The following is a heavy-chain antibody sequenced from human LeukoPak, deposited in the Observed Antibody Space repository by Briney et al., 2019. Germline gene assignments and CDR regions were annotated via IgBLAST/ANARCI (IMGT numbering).Heavy chain of an antibody. D-gene: IGHD5-18*01. V-gene: IGHV3-21*01. CDR1: GFTFSSYY. CDR3: ARARSADTAMVYFDY. J-gene: IGHJ4*02. Sequence: GGSLRLSCAASGFTFSSYYMNWVRQAPGKGLEWVSSISSSSSYIYYEDSVKGRFTISRDNAKNSLYLQMNSLRAEDTAVYYCARARSADTAMVYFDYWGQGTLDTVSS. CDR2: ISSSSSYI.